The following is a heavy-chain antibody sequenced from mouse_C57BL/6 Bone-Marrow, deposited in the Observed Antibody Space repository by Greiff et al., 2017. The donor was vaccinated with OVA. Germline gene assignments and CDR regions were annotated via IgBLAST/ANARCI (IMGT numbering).Heavy chain of an antibody. CDR1: GYTFTSHT. CDR2: IDPTNDYT. V-gene: IGHV1-4*01. J-gene: IGHJ2*01. Sequence: VQLQQSGAELARPGASVKMFCKAFGYTFTSHTIHWVKQRPGQGLEWIGYIDPTNDYTNYNQKFKGKATLTADKSSSTAYIQQSSLTSEDSAVYYCTRGYYFDYWGQGTTLTVSS. CDR3: TRGYYFDY.